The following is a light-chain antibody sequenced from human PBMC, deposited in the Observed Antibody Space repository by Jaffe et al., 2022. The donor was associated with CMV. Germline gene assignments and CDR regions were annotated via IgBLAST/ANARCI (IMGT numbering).Light chain of an antibody. CDR2: DVT. Sequence: QSALTQPPSASGSPGQSVTISCTGTSSDVGGYNYVSWYQNHPARAPKLIIYDVTKRPSGVPDRFSGSKSGNTASLTVSGLQAEDEADYYCSSYAGSNNYVFGTGTKVTVL. J-gene: IGLJ1*01. CDR3: SSYAGSNNYV. CDR1: SSDVGGYNY. V-gene: IGLV2-8*01.